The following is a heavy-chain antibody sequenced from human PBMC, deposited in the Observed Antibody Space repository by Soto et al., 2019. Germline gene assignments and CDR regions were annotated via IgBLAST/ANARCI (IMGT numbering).Heavy chain of an antibody. J-gene: IGHJ4*02. CDR3: FRGGYHDYDKEGRY. CDR2: ISVSGGRT. V-gene: IGHV1-46*01. D-gene: IGHD4-17*01. CDR1: GYTFTTYN. Sequence: QVQFVQSGAEVKKPGASVKVSCKATGYTFTTYNVHWVRPAPGQGVEWMAIISVSGGRTAYAQRFHGRGTVTRDTSTSTVYLELNSRRSDDTAVYYCFRGGYHDYDKEGRYWGQGTLVTVSS.